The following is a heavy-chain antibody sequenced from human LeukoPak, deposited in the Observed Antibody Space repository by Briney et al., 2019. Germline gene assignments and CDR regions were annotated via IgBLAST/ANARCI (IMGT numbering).Heavy chain of an antibody. CDR3: STRSSHSGISLVFDY. D-gene: IGHD4-23*01. Sequence: GGSLRLSCAASGFTFSSYSMNWVRQAPGKGLEWVSSISSSSSNIYYADSVKGRFTISRDNAKNSVYLQMNSLRAEDTAVYYCSTRSSHSGISLVFDYWGQATLVTVSS. CDR1: GFTFSSYS. J-gene: IGHJ4*02. CDR2: ISSSSSNI. V-gene: IGHV3-21*01.